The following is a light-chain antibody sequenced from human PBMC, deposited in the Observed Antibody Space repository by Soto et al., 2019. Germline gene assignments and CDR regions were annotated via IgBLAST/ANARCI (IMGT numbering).Light chain of an antibody. CDR1: QSVGSN. J-gene: IGKJ4*01. Sequence: EIVMTQSPGTLSVSPGERATLSCRASQSVGSNLAWYQQKPGQAPRLLIHGASTRATGIPARFSGSGSGTDFTLTISSLQSEDFAVYYCQPYSKWPMLTFGGGTKVEIK. V-gene: IGKV3-15*01. CDR3: QPYSKWPMLT. CDR2: GAS.